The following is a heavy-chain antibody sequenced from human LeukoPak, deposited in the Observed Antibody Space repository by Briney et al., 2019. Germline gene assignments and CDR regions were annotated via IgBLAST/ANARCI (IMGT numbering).Heavy chain of an antibody. V-gene: IGHV3-30*04. CDR1: GFTFSSYA. Sequence: GRSLRLSCAASGFTFSSYAMHWVRQAPGKGLEWVAAISYAGSNEYYADSVKGRFTISRDNSKNTLYLQMNSLRAEDTAVYYCTRGDSSGYYYAPPDYWGQGTLVTVSS. D-gene: IGHD3-22*01. CDR3: TRGDSSGYYYAPPDY. CDR2: ISYAGSNE. J-gene: IGHJ4*02.